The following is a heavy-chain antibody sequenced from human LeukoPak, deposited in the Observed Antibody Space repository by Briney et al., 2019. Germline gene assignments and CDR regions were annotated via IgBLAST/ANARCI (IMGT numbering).Heavy chain of an antibody. V-gene: IGHV4-59*01. CDR1: GGSIDSYY. CDR2: IYYTGST. CDR3: ARVYQSAEYYFDY. Sequence: SETLSLTCTVSGGSIDSYYWSWLRQPPGKGLEWIGYIYYTGSTEYHPSLKSRVTISLDTSKNHFSLKLTSVTAADTAVYYCARVYQSAEYYFDYWGQGNLVSVSS. D-gene: IGHD2-2*01. J-gene: IGHJ4*02.